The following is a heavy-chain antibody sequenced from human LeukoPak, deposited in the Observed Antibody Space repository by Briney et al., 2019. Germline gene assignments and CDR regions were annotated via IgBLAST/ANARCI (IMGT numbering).Heavy chain of an antibody. V-gene: IGHV2-5*01. CDR2: IYWSDDK. D-gene: IGHD6-13*01. CDR3: AHSVLVGGAAGGTVERTYFFDS. J-gene: IGHJ4*02. Sequence: QSGPALFKPTPPLTLTSTFSGFSLTTSGVGVGWIRQPPGKALEWLALIYWSDDKRYSPSLQTRLIITKDTPKNQVVLTMINMDPGDTATYFCAHSVLVGGAAGGTVERTYFFDSWGQGTLVTVSS. CDR1: GFSLTTSGVG.